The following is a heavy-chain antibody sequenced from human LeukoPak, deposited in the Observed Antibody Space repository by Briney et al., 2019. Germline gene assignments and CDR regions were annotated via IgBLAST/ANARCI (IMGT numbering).Heavy chain of an antibody. CDR2: INVGNGNT. V-gene: IGHV1-3*01. CDR3: ARVYCSSTSCRYYFDY. D-gene: IGHD2-2*01. CDR1: GYIFINYA. J-gene: IGHJ4*02. Sequence: ASVKVSCKASGYIFINYAVHWVRQAPGQRPEWMGWINVGNGNTEYSQKFQGRITITRDTSANTAYMELISLRSEDTAVYFCARVYCSSTSCRYYFDYWGQGTLVTVSS.